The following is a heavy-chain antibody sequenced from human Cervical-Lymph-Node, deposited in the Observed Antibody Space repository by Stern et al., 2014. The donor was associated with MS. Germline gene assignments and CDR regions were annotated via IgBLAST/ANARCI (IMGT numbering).Heavy chain of an antibody. CDR3: AKQQGYPHYRHPFDY. Sequence: EVHLVESGGGLIQPGGSLRLSCAASGCSFISYAFNWVRQAPGKGLGWISSVSGSGGATSYAQPVTGRFTMSRDNSKNTLYLDMDNLRAEDTAIYYCAKQQGYPHYRHPFDYWGQGALVTVSS. CDR2: VSGSGGAT. CDR1: GCSFISYA. D-gene: IGHD5-12*01. J-gene: IGHJ4*02. V-gene: IGHV3-23*04.